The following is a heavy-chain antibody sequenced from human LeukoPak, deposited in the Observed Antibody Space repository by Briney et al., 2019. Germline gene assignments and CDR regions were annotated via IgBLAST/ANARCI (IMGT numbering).Heavy chain of an antibody. CDR2: INPNSGGT. D-gene: IGHD3-10*01. J-gene: IGHJ5*02. CDR1: GYTFTGYY. V-gene: IGHV1-2*02. Sequence: ASVKVSCKASGYTFTGYYMHWVRQAPGQGLEWRGWINPNSGGTNYAQKFQGRVTMTRDTSISTAYMELSRLRSDDTAVYYCARDHWFGELKGGFDPWGQGTLVTVSS. CDR3: ARDHWFGELKGGFDP.